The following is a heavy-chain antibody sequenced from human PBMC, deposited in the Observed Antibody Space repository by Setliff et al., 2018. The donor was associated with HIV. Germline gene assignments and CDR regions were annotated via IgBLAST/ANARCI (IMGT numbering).Heavy chain of an antibody. J-gene: IGHJ4*02. V-gene: IGHV3-21*01. Sequence: PGGSLRLSCAASGFTFSSYNMNWVRQAPGKGLEWVSSISYDSRFIYHADSMKGRFTISRDNAKKLVYLQMNSLRAEDTAIYYCARDRASSGYYARFDHWGQGTLVTVSS. CDR1: GFTFSSYN. CDR3: ARDRASSGYYARFDH. CDR2: ISYDSRFI. D-gene: IGHD3-22*01.